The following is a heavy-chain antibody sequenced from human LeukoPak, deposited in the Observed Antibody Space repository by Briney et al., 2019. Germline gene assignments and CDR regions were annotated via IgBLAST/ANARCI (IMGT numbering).Heavy chain of an antibody. D-gene: IGHD3-9*01. Sequence: GGSLRLSCAASGFTFSSYSMNWVRQAPGKGLEWVSSISSSSSYIYYADSVKGRFTISRDNAKNSLYLQMNSLRAEDTAVYYCARDVLTGYYVFDYWGQGTQVTVSS. CDR3: ARDVLTGYYVFDY. CDR2: ISSSSSYI. CDR1: GFTFSSYS. V-gene: IGHV3-21*01. J-gene: IGHJ4*02.